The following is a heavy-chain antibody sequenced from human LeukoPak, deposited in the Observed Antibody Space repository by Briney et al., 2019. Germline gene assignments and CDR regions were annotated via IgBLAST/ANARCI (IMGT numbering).Heavy chain of an antibody. CDR2: IYYSGST. Sequence: PSETLSLTCTVSGGSISSSSYYWGWIRQPPGKGLEWIGSIYYSGSTYYNPSLKSRVTISVDTSKNQFSLKLSSVTAADTAVYYCAREGSDGFLEGDWGQGTLVTVSS. J-gene: IGHJ4*02. CDR3: AREGSDGFLEGD. V-gene: IGHV4-39*07. D-gene: IGHD3-3*01. CDR1: GGSISSSSYY.